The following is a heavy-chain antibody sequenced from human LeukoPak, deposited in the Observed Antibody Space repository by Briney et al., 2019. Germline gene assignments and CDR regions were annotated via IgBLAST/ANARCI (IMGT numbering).Heavy chain of an antibody. J-gene: IGHJ6*03. D-gene: IGHD4-11*01. Sequence: SENLSLTCAVYGVSFSGYYWSWIRQPPGKGLEWIGEINHSGSTNYNPYIKSRITISVDTCKNQFSLKLSSVTAADTAVYYCARLSYRSSRDYYYYYYMDVWGKGTTVTISS. V-gene: IGHV4-34*01. CDR1: GVSFSGYY. CDR3: ARLSYRSSRDYYYYYYMDV. CDR2: INHSGST.